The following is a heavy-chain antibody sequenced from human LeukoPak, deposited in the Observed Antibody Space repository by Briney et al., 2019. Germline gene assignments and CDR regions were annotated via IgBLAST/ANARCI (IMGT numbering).Heavy chain of an antibody. CDR2: ISYDGSNK. J-gene: IGHJ4*02. D-gene: IGHD3-10*01. CDR3: ARDRPDGSGSYLDY. CDR1: GFTFSSYA. V-gene: IGHV3-30-3*01. Sequence: GGSLRLSCAASGFTFSSYAMHWVRQAPGKGREWVAVISYDGSNKYYADSVKGRFTISRDNSKNTLYLQMNSLRAEDTAVYYCARDRPDGSGSYLDYWGQGTLVTVSS.